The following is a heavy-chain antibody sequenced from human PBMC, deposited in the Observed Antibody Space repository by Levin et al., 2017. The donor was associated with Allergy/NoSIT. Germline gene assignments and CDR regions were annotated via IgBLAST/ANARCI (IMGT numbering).Heavy chain of an antibody. J-gene: IGHJ3*01. Sequence: GGSLRLSCAASGFTFSSFGMQWVRQTPDTGLEWVAVISYDGKVKYYADSVKGRFTISRDNSKSALFLEMNSLRVEDTALFFCAKESTMRVGHSFDLWGQGTMVTVSS. V-gene: IGHV3-30*18. CDR2: ISYDGKVK. D-gene: IGHD3-22*01. CDR3: AKESTMRVGHSFDL. CDR1: GFTFSSFG.